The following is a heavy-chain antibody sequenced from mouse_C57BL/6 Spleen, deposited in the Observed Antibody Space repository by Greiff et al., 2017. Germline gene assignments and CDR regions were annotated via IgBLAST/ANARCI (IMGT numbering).Heavy chain of an antibody. CDR3: TGGQLGLAWFAY. CDR1: GYTFTSYW. J-gene: IGHJ3*01. V-gene: IGHV1-5*01. CDR2: IYPGNSET. D-gene: IGHD3-2*01. Sequence: EVQLQQSGTVLARPGASVKMSCKTSGYTFTSYWMHWVKQRPGQGLEWIGAIYPGNSETSYKQKFKGKATLTAVKSASTAYMELSSLTNEDSAVYFWTGGQLGLAWFAYWGQGAQVTVSA.